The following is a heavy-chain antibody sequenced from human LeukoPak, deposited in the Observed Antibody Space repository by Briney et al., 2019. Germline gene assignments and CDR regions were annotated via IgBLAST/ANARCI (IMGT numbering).Heavy chain of an antibody. CDR1: GGSFSGYY. J-gene: IGHJ6*03. V-gene: IGHV4-34*01. D-gene: IGHD2-15*01. Sequence: PSETLSLTCAVYGGSFSGYYWSWIRQPPGKGLEWIGEINHSGSTNYNPSLKSRVTISVDTSKNQFSLKLSSVTAADTAVYYCARLAAPRYSPHYYYYMDVWGKGTTVTVSS. CDR3: ARLAAPRYSPHYYYYMDV. CDR2: INHSGST.